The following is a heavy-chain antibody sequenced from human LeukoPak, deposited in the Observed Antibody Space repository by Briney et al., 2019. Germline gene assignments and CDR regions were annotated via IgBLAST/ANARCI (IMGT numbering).Heavy chain of an antibody. CDR2: INHSGST. CDR3: ASARRKYYYGSGPTGAFDI. Sequence: NPSETLSLTCAVYGGSFSGYYWSWIRQPPGKGLEWIGEINHSGSTNYNPSLKSRVTISVDTSKNQFSLKLSSVTAAATAVYYWASARRKYYYGSGPTGAFDIWGQGTMVTVSS. CDR1: GGSFSGYY. V-gene: IGHV4-34*01. J-gene: IGHJ3*02. D-gene: IGHD3-10*01.